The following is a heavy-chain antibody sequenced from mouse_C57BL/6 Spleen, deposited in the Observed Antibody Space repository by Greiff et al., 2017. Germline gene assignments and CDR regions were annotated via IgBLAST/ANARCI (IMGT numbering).Heavy chain of an antibody. CDR2: IHPNSGST. Sequence: VQLQQSGAELVKPGASVKLSCKASGYTFTSYWMHWVKQRPGQGLEWIGMIHPNSGSTNYNEKFKSKATLTVDKSSSTAYMQLSSLTSEDSAVYSCARGGYGYDEDYAMDDWGQGTSVTVSS. J-gene: IGHJ4*01. D-gene: IGHD2-2*01. V-gene: IGHV1-64*01. CDR1: GYTFTSYW. CDR3: ARGGYGYDEDYAMDD.